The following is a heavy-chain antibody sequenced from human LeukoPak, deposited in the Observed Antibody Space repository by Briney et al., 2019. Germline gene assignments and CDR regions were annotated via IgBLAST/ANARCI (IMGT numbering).Heavy chain of an antibody. J-gene: IGHJ4*02. CDR3: AREAIYNGGNSDKGQVEDLDVLDY. Sequence: SETLSLTCTVSGGSISSSSYYWGWIRQPPGKGLEWIGSIYYSGSTYYNPSLKSRVTISVDTSKNQFSLKLSSVTAADTAVYYCAREAIYNGGNSDKGQVEDLDVLDYWGQGTLVTVSS. D-gene: IGHD4-23*01. CDR2: IYYSGST. CDR1: GGSISSSSYY. V-gene: IGHV4-39*07.